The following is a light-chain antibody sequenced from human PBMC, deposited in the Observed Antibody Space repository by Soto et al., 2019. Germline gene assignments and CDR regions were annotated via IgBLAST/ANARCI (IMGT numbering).Light chain of an antibody. Sequence: DIQMTQSPSTLSASVGDRVTITCRGSQSIGSWLAWYQQKAGKAPKLLIYKASSLESGVPSRFSGSGSGTEFTLTISSLQPDDFASYYCQQYGSYSPWTFGQGTKVEIK. CDR3: QQYGSYSPWT. CDR2: KAS. CDR1: QSIGSW. J-gene: IGKJ1*01. V-gene: IGKV1-5*03.